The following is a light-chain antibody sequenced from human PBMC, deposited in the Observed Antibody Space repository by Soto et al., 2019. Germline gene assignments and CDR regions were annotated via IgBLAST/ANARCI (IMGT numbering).Light chain of an antibody. V-gene: IGKV1-39*01. J-gene: IGKJ1*01. Sequence: DTQMTQSPSSLSASITDRVTITCRASQNIFDFLNWYQQKPGKAPKLLIYAASSLQSGVPSRFSGSGSGTDFTLTISSLQPEDFATYYCQQSYSTPQTFGQGTKVDIK. CDR3: QQSYSTPQT. CDR2: AAS. CDR1: QNIFDF.